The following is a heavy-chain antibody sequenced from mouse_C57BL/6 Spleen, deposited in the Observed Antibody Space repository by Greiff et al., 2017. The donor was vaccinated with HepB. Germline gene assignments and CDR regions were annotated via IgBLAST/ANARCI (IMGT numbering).Heavy chain of an antibody. D-gene: IGHD4-1*01. J-gene: IGHJ4*01. CDR2: ISSGGSYT. CDR1: GFTFSSYG. CDR3: ASGTYAMDY. Sequence: EVMLVESGGDLVKPGGSLKLSCAASGFTFSSYGMSWVRQTPDKRLEWVATISSGGSYTYYPDSVKGRFTISRDNAKNTLYLQMSSLKSEDTAMYYCASGTYAMDYWGQGTSVTVSS. V-gene: IGHV5-6*01.